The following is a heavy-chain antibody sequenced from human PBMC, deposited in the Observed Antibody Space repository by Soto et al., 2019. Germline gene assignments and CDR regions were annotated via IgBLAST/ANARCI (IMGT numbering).Heavy chain of an antibody. CDR3: ARAYSGSYSTPHCYYGLDV. Sequence: QIQLVQSGPEVRKPGASVMVSCKSSGYTFTSYGINWVRQAPGQGLDWMGWISAYNGDIQYAQKLQGRVTMTTDTSARTAYMELRSLKSDDTAVYYCARAYSGSYSTPHCYYGLDVWGQGTTVTVSS. CDR1: GYTFTSYG. D-gene: IGHD1-26*01. J-gene: IGHJ6*02. CDR2: ISAYNGDI. V-gene: IGHV1-18*01.